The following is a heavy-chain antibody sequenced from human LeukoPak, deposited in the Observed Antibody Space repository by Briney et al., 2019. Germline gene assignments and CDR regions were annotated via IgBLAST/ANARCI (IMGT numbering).Heavy chain of an antibody. V-gene: IGHV4-59*08. CDR3: ARGIAVAHDY. CDR2: IYYSGST. D-gene: IGHD6-19*01. Sequence: SETLSLTCTVSGGSISSYFWSWIRQPPGKGLEWNGYIYYSGSTNYNPSLKSRVTISVDTSKRQFSLKLSSVTAADTAVYYCARGIAVAHDYWGQGTLVTVSS. J-gene: IGHJ4*02. CDR1: GGSISSYF.